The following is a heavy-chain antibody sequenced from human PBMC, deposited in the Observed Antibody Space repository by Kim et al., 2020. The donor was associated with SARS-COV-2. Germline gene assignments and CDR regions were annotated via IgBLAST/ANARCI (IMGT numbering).Heavy chain of an antibody. Sequence: SETLSLTCTVSGGSISSYYWSWIRQPPGEGLEWIGYIYYSGSTNYNPSLKSRVTISVDTSKNQFSLKLSSVTAADTAVYYCARGLYGERGYWGQGTLVTVSS. CDR2: IYYSGST. CDR3: ARGLYGERGY. V-gene: IGHV4-59*08. D-gene: IGHD3-16*02. J-gene: IGHJ4*02. CDR1: GGSISSYY.